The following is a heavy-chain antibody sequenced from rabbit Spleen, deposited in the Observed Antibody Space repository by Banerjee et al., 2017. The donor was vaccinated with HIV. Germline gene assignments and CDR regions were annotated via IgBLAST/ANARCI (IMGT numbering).Heavy chain of an antibody. CDR3: ARDGAGGSYFAL. D-gene: IGHD8-1*01. Sequence: QEQLVESGGGLVQPGGSLKLSCKASGFDFSSYGVSWVRQAPGKGLEWIGYIDAGFGTTYYANWVNGRFSISRENAQNTVFLQMTSLTAADTATYFCARDGAGGSYFALWGPGTLVTVS. V-gene: IGHV1S47*01. J-gene: IGHJ4*01. CDR1: GFDFSSYG. CDR2: IDAGFGTT.